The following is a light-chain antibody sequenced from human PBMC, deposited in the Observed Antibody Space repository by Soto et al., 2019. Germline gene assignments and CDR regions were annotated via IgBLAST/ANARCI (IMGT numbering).Light chain of an antibody. CDR2: EVS. CDR1: SSDVGGYNY. Sequence: QSVLTQPASVSGSPGQSITSSCTGISSDVGGYNYVSWYQHHPGKAPKLMIYEVSNRPSGVSNRFSGSKSGNTASLTISGLQAEDEADYYCSSYTTSSTLVVFGGGTKLTVL. CDR3: SSYTTSSTLVV. V-gene: IGLV2-14*01. J-gene: IGLJ2*01.